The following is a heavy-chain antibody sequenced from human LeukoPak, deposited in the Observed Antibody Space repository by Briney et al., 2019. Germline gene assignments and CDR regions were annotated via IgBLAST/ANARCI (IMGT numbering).Heavy chain of an antibody. J-gene: IGHJ4*02. CDR2: IYHSGST. V-gene: IGHV4-30-2*01. CDR3: AREVASYFDY. Sequence: ASETLSLTCAVSGGSISSGGYSWSWIRQPPGKGLEWIGYIYHSGSTYYNPSLKSRVTISVDRSKNQFSLKLSSVTAADTAVYYCAREVASYFDYWGQGTLVTVSS. CDR1: GGSISSGGYS.